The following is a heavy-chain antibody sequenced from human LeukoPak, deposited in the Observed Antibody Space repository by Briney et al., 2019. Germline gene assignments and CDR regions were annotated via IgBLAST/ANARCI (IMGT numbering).Heavy chain of an antibody. CDR3: ARILVTPDTIEYCSGGNCYFDY. CDR2: IYSGGST. V-gene: IGHV3-53*01. J-gene: IGHJ4*02. D-gene: IGHD2-15*01. Sequence: SGGSLRLSCAASGFTVSSNYMSWVRQAPGKGLEWVSVIYSGGSTYYADSVKGRFTISRDNSKNTLYLQMNSLRAEHTAVYCCARILVTPDTIEYCSGGNCYFDYWGQGTLVTVSS. CDR1: GFTVSSNY.